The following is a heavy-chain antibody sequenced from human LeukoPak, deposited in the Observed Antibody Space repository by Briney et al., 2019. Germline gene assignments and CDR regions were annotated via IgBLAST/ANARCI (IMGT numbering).Heavy chain of an antibody. CDR3: TALGYPQYFHH. Sequence: GGSLRLSCAASGFTFSSYSMNWVRQAPGKGLEWVGRIKSKTNGGTTDYAAPVKGRFTISRDDSKNTLYFQMNSLKTEDTAVYYCTALGYPQYFHHWGQGTLVTVSS. V-gene: IGHV3-15*01. CDR1: GFTFSSYS. D-gene: IGHD2-15*01. CDR2: IKSKTNGGTT. J-gene: IGHJ4*02.